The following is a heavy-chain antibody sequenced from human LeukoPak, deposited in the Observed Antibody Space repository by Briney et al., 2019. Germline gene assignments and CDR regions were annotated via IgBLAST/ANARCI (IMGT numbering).Heavy chain of an antibody. D-gene: IGHD5-18*01. CDR1: GFTFSSYA. V-gene: IGHV3-64D*06. J-gene: IGHJ3*02. CDR2: ISSNGGST. Sequence: GGSLRLSCSASGFTFSSYAMHWVRQAPGKGLEYVSAISSNGGSTYYADSVKGRFTTSRDNSKNTLYLQMSSLRAEDTAVYYCVKDQYTAMPDAFDIWGQGTMVTVSS. CDR3: VKDQYTAMPDAFDI.